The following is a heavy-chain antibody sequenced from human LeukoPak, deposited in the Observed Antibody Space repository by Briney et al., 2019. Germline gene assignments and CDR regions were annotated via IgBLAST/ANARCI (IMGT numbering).Heavy chain of an antibody. CDR3: ARLYGDYETPAFDI. CDR2: IYFSGST. Sequence: SETLSLPSTVSGGSISSYYWSWVRQPPRKGLEGIGDIYFSGSTHYNPSLRSRVTLSLETSKNQFSLKLRSVTAADTAVYYCARLYGDYETPAFDIWGQGTMVTVSS. V-gene: IGHV4-59*08. CDR1: GGSISSYY. J-gene: IGHJ3*02. D-gene: IGHD4-17*01.